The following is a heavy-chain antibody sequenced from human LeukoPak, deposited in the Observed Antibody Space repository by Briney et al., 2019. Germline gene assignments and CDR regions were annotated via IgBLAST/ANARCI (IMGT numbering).Heavy chain of an antibody. CDR2: IYSGGST. CDR1: GFTFSSYA. J-gene: IGHJ4*02. Sequence: GGSLRLSCAASGFTFSSYAMSWVRQAPGKGLEWVSVIYSGGSTYYADSVKGRFTISRDNSKNTLNLQMNSLRAEDTAFYYCATLTGDGGIDYWGQGTLVTVSS. V-gene: IGHV3-23*03. CDR3: ATLTGDGGIDY. D-gene: IGHD7-27*01.